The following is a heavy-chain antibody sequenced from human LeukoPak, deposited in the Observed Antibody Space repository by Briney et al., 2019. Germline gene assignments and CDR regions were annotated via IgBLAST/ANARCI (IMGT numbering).Heavy chain of an antibody. D-gene: IGHD5-18*01. V-gene: IGHV1-69*05. CDR1: GGTFSSYA. Sequence: SVKVSCKASGGTFSSYAISWVRQAPGQGLEWMGRIIPIFGTANYAQKFQGRVTITTDESTSTAYMELSSLRSEDTAVYYCARLGYSYGYGAFDIWGQGTMVTVSS. CDR3: ARLGYSYGYGAFDI. CDR2: IIPIFGTA. J-gene: IGHJ3*02.